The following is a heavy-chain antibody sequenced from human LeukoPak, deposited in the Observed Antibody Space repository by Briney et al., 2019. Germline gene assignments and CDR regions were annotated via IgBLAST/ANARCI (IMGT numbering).Heavy chain of an antibody. D-gene: IGHD3-16*01. CDR2: IYSSGNT. J-gene: IGHJ4*02. V-gene: IGHV4-39*07. Sequence: PSETLSLTCAVSGASISSSNYYWGWVRQSPGKGLEWIGNIYSSGNTYYNASLKSRVTLSVDTSKNQFSLKMKTVTVADTAVYYCARSEIDDYSRYWGQGTRVIVSS. CDR3: ARSEIDDYSRY. CDR1: GASISSSNYY.